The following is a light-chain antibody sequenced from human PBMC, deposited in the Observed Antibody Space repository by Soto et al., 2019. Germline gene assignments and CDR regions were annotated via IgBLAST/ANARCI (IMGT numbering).Light chain of an antibody. V-gene: IGKV3-20*01. J-gene: IGKJ1*01. Sequence: EMVLTQSPATLSLSPGESATHSCMATRSVSSYLAWYQQKPGQATRLLIYSTSSRATGIPDRFSGSGSGTDFTLNISRLEPEEFAVYYCQQYGNPTWTFGQGTKVDIK. CDR2: STS. CDR1: RSVSSY. CDR3: QQYGNPTWT.